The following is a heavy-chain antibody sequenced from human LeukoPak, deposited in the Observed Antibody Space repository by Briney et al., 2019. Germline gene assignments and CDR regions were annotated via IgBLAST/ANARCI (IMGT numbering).Heavy chain of an antibody. CDR2: IISDGTGT. Sequence: QAGGSLRLSCAASGFTFTDYEMYWVRQTPGKGLVWDSRIISDGTGTNYADSVKGRFTISRDNAKNTLYLQMNSLRAEDTAVYYCARGNYGFDYWGQGTLVTVSS. CDR3: ARGNYGFDY. V-gene: IGHV3-74*01. J-gene: IGHJ4*02. CDR1: GFTFTDYE. D-gene: IGHD1-7*01.